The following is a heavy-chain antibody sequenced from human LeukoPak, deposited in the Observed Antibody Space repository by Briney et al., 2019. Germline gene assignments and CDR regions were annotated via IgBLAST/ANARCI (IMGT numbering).Heavy chain of an antibody. J-gene: IGHJ4*02. Sequence: ASVKVSCKASGYTFTGYYMHWVRQAPGQGLEWMGWINPNSGGTNYAQKFQGWVTMTRDTSISTAYMELSRLRSDDTAVYYCARLNNYGDYYYYFDYWGQGTLVTVSS. CDR1: GYTFTGYY. CDR2: INPNSGGT. D-gene: IGHD4-17*01. V-gene: IGHV1-2*04. CDR3: ARLNNYGDYYYYFDY.